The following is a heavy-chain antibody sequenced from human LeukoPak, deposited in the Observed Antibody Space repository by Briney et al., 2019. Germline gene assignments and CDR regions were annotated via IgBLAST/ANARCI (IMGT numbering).Heavy chain of an antibody. J-gene: IGHJ4*02. CDR1: GFTFSSYG. Sequence: GGSLRLSCAASGFTFSSYGLRWVRQAPGKGLEWVSTISGSAYNSYYADSVKGRFTISRDNSANTLYLQMDNLRAEDTALYYCAKHSGSYFIYYIDSWGQGTLVTVSS. D-gene: IGHD1-26*01. CDR2: ISGSAYNS. CDR3: AKHSGSYFIYYIDS. V-gene: IGHV3-23*01.